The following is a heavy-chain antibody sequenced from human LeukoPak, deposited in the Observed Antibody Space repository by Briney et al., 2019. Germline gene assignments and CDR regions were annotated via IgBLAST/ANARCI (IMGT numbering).Heavy chain of an antibody. CDR3: ASYSGIKDASDI. V-gene: IGHV3-72*01. J-gene: IGHJ3*02. CDR1: GFTFSDHY. CDR2: TRNKANSYTT. Sequence: GGSLRLSCAASGFTFSDHYMDWVRQAPGKGLECVGRTRNKANSYTTEYAASVKGRFTISRDDSKNSLYLQMNSLKTEDTAVYYCASYSGIKDASDIWGRGTMVTVSS. D-gene: IGHD1-26*01.